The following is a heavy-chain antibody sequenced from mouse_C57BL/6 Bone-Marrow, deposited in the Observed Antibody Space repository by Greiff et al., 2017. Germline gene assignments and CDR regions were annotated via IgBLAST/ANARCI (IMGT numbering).Heavy chain of an antibody. CDR3: ARWDYYYAMDY. Sequence: QVQLKESGAELVRPGTSVKMSCKASGYTFTNYWIGWAKQRPGHGLEWIGDIYPGGGYTNYNEKFKGKATLTADKSSSTAYMQFSSLTSEDSAIYYCARWDYYYAMDYWGQGTSVTVSS. CDR2: IYPGGGYT. CDR1: GYTFTNYW. V-gene: IGHV1-63*01. D-gene: IGHD4-1*01. J-gene: IGHJ4*01.